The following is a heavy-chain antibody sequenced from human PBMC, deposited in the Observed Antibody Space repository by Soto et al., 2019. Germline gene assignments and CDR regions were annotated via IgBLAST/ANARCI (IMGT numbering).Heavy chain of an antibody. CDR1: GGTFSSYA. V-gene: IGHV1-69*01. CDR2: IIPIFGTA. Sequence: QVQLVQSGAEVKKPGSSVKVSCKASGGTFSSYAISWVRQAPGQGLEWMGGIIPIFGTANYAQKFQGRVTITADESTSTAYMELSSLRSEDTAVYYCARNYIRDIVATRRYGMDVWGQGTTVTVS. D-gene: IGHD5-12*01. CDR3: ARNYIRDIVATRRYGMDV. J-gene: IGHJ6*02.